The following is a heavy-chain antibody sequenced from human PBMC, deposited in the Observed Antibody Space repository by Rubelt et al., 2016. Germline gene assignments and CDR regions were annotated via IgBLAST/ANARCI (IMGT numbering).Heavy chain of an antibody. CDR1: GFTFGDYA. CDR2: ISGSAGMT. V-gene: IGHV3-23*04. Sequence: EVQLVESGGGLVQPGRSLRLSCTASGFTFGDYAMSWVRQAPGKGLEWVSAISGSAGMTYYSDSVKGRFTISRDNAKNTLYLQMNSLRAEETAVYYCSRDVAAGLDYWGQGTLVTVSS. J-gene: IGHJ4*02. CDR3: SRDVAAGLDY.